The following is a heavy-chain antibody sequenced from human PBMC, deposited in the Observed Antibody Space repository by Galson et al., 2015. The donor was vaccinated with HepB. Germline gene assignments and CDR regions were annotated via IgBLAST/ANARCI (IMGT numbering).Heavy chain of an antibody. CDR2: ISGSGGST. D-gene: IGHD6-19*01. CDR1: GLTFSSYA. V-gene: IGHV3-23*01. J-gene: IGHJ3*02. Sequence: SLRLSCAASGLTFSSYAMSWVRQAPGKGLEWVSAISGSGGSTYYADSVKGRFTISRDNSKNTLYLQMNSLRAEDTAVYYCAKDHIAVAGLSRNDAFDTWGQGTMVTVSS. CDR3: AKDHIAVAGLSRNDAFDT.